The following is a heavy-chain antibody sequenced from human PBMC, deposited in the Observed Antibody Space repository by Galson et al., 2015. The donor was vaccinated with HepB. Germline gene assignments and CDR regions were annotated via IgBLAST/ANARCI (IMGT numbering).Heavy chain of an antibody. CDR3: ATSLGWKASNL. CDR1: GYPLTDLS. J-gene: IGHJ3*01. V-gene: IGHV1-24*01. CDR2: FDPEGGET. Sequence: SVKVSCKVSGYPLTDLSMHWVRQAPGKGLEWMGGFDPEGGETVSAQRFQGRLIMTEDTSTDTAYMELSSLTSDDTAVYCCATSLGWKASNLWGHGTVVTVSS. D-gene: IGHD7-27*01.